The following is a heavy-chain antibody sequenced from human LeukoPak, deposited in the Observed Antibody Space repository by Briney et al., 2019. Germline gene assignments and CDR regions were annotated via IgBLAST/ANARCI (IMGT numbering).Heavy chain of an antibody. Sequence: PSETLSLTCAVSGGSITTTDFDWAWIRQPPGQGFEWTATISSSGKAYYYPSLMSRVTISVDTSKNQFSLDVTSVTAADTGLFYCARFKGGTGFDYWGRGILVIVS. CDR3: ARFKGGTGFDY. J-gene: IGHJ4*02. D-gene: IGHD1-26*01. V-gene: IGHV4-39*01. CDR1: GGSITTTDFD. CDR2: ISSSGKA.